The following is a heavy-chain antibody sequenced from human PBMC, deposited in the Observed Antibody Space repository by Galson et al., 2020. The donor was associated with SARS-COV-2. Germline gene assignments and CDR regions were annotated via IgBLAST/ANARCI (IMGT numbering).Heavy chain of an antibody. V-gene: IGHV4-34*01. CDR2: INHSGST. D-gene: IGHD6-25*01. CDR1: GGSFSGYY. J-gene: IGHJ5*02. CDR3: ARGGGAREWFDP. Sequence: SETLSLTCAVYGGSFSGYYWSWIRQPPGKGLEWIGEINHSGSTNYNPSLKSRVTISVDTSKNQFSLKLSSVTAADTAVYYCARGGGAREWFDPWGQGTLVTVSS.